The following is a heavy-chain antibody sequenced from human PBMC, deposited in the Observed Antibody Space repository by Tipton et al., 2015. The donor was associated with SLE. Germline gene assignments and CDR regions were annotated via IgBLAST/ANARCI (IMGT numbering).Heavy chain of an antibody. CDR3: ARHEAGRFLDNAFNL. D-gene: IGHD3-3*01. Sequence: WVRQAPGKGLEWIGSVYYSGTTYYNPSLKSRVTISVDTSKSQFSLKLYSVTAADTAVFYCARHEAGRFLDNAFNLWGQGTVVSVSS. V-gene: IGHV4-39*01. CDR2: VYYSGTT. J-gene: IGHJ3*01.